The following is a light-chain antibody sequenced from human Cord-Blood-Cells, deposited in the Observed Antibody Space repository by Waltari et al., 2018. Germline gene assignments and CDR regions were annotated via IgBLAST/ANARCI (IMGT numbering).Light chain of an antibody. CDR3: QQYDNLPIT. J-gene: IGKJ5*01. V-gene: IGKV1-33*01. Sequence: DIQMTQSPSSLSASVGDRVTITCQASQDISNYLNWYQQKPGKAPKLLIYDASNLETGAPSRFSGSGSGTDFTFTISSLQPEDIETYYCQQYDNLPITFGQGTRLEIK. CDR2: DAS. CDR1: QDISNY.